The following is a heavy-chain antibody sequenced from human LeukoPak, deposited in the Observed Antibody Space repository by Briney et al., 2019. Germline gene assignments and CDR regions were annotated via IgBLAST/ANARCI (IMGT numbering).Heavy chain of an antibody. CDR3: AKDPMVRGATYDY. V-gene: IGHV3-48*04. Sequence: GGSVRLSCAASGFTFSSYSMNWVRQAPGKGLECVSYISGSSSTIFYADSVKGRFTISRDNAKNSLYLQMNSLRAEDTAVYYCAKDPMVRGATYDYWGQGNLVTVSS. CDR1: GFTFSSYS. D-gene: IGHD3-10*01. J-gene: IGHJ4*02. CDR2: ISGSSSTI.